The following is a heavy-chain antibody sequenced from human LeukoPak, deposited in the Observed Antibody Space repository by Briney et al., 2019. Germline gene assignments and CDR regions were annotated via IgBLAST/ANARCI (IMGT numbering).Heavy chain of an antibody. V-gene: IGHV3-7*01. CDR1: GFTLSSYW. Sequence: GGSLRLSCATSGFTLSSYWMNWVRQAPGKGLEWVANIKEDGSEIYHVDSVKGRFTISRDNAKNSLYLQMNSLRAEDTAIYYCGRYRIRIYYWGQGTLVTVSS. J-gene: IGHJ4*02. CDR3: GRYRIRIYY. D-gene: IGHD3-10*01. CDR2: IKEDGSEI.